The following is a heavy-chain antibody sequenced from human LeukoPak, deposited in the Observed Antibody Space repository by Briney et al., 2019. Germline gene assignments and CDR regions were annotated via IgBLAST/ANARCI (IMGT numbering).Heavy chain of an antibody. CDR1: GYTFTSYD. CDR2: MNPNSGNT. Sequence: GASVKVSCKASGYTFTSYDINWVRRATGQGLEWMGWMNPNSGNTGYAQKFQGRVTMTRNTSISTAYMELSSLRSEDAAVYYCARDPGRTGFDYWGQGTLVTVSS. D-gene: IGHD1/OR15-1a*01. V-gene: IGHV1-8*01. CDR3: ARDPGRTGFDY. J-gene: IGHJ4*02.